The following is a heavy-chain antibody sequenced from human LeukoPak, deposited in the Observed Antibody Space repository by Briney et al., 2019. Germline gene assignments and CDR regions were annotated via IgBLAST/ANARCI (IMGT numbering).Heavy chain of an antibody. V-gene: IGHV6-1*01. D-gene: IGHD2-15*01. CDR1: GDSVSSNSAA. Sequence: SQTLSLTCAISGDSVSSNSAAWNWIRQSPSRGLEWLGRTYYRSKWYNDYAVSVKSRITINPDTSKNQFALQLNSVTPEDTAVYYCARDSSIEACSGGSRPAAAFDYWGQGTLVTVSS. J-gene: IGHJ4*02. CDR2: TYYRSKWYN. CDR3: ARDSSIEACSGGSRPAAAFDY.